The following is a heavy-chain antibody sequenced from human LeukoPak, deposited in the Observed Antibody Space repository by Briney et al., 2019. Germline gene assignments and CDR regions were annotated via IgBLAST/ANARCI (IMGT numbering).Heavy chain of an antibody. CDR3: ASFRGRAKKYCSGYTCPATVDY. J-gene: IGHJ4*02. CDR1: GFIFSSHE. CDR2: ISSSGNTI. Sequence: PGGSLRLSCAASGFIFSSHEMNWVRQDPGKGLEWVSYISSSGNTIYYADSVKGRFTISRDNAKNSLYLQMNSLRAEDTAVYYCASFRGRAKKYCSGYTCPATVDYWGQGTLVTVAS. V-gene: IGHV3-48*03. D-gene: IGHD2-15*01.